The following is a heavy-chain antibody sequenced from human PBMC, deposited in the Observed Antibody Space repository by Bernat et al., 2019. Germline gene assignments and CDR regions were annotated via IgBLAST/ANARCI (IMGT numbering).Heavy chain of an antibody. CDR1: GGSISSSSYY. V-gene: IGHV4-39*01. CDR2: IYYSGST. CDR3: ARHVCGSGNYCGGFDS. D-gene: IGHD3-10*01. J-gene: IGHJ4*02. Sequence: QLQLQESGPGLVKPSETLSLTCTVSGGSISSSSYYWGWIREPPGKGLEWIGSIYYSGSTYYNPSLKSRLTISGDTSKNQFCQLLSSVSTAERDADYWARHVCGSGNYCGGFDSWGQGTLVTVSS.